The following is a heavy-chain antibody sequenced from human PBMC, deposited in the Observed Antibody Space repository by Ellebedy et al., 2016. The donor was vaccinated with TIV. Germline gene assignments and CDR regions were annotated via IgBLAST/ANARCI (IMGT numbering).Heavy chain of an antibody. CDR2: INSDGSST. D-gene: IGHD3-3*01. J-gene: IGHJ4*02. CDR3: TASPTYYDYWSGYYGGGRFDY. Sequence: GESLKISCAASGFTFSSYWMHWVRQAPGKGLVWVSRINSDGSSTSYADSVNGRFTISIDNAKNTLYLQMNSLRAEDTAVYYCTASPTYYDYWSGYYGGGRFDYWGQGTLVTVSS. CDR1: GFTFSSYW. V-gene: IGHV3-74*01.